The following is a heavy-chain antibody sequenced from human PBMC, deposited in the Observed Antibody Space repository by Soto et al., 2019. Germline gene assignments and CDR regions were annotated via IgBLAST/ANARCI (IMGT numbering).Heavy chain of an antibody. CDR2: IYYTGNT. CDR1: GGSMTSYY. V-gene: IGHV4-59*12. Sequence: SETLSLTCTVSGGSMTSYYWSWIRQPPGKGLEWIGFIYYTGNTNYNPSLKSRVTISVDKSKNQFSLKLSSVTAADTAVYYCARCIAAAGPIDYWGQGTLVTVSS. CDR3: ARCIAAAGPIDY. D-gene: IGHD6-25*01. J-gene: IGHJ4*02.